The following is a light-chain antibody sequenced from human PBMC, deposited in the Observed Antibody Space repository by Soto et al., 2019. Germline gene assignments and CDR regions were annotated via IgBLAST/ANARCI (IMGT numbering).Light chain of an antibody. CDR2: GAS. CDR1: QSVSSSY. V-gene: IGKV3-20*01. Sequence: EIVLTQSPGTLSSSPGERATLSCRASQSVSSSYLAWYQQKPGQAPRLLIYGASSRATGIPDRFSGSGSGTAFTLTISRLEPEDFALYYCQQYGSSPAFGGGTKVEIK. J-gene: IGKJ4*01. CDR3: QQYGSSPA.